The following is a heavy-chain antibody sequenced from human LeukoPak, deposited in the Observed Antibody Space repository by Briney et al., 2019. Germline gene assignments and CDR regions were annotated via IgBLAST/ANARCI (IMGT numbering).Heavy chain of an antibody. V-gene: IGHV1-2*02. CDR3: ARVRGYYDSSGYLPFDY. CDR1: GYPFSSCG. CDR2: INPNSGGT. D-gene: IGHD3-22*01. Sequence: ASVKVSCKTFGYPFSSCGINWVRQAPGQGLEWMGWINPNSGGTNYAQKFQGRVTMTRDTSISTAYMELSRLRSDDTAVYYCARVRGYYDSSGYLPFDYWGQGTLVTVSS. J-gene: IGHJ4*02.